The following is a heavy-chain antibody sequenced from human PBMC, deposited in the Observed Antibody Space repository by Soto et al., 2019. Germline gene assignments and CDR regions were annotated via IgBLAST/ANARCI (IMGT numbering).Heavy chain of an antibody. J-gene: IGHJ6*02. V-gene: IGHV1-69*01. CDR2: NIPIFGTA. CDR3: ASPTRVAGYYYYGMDV. Sequence: QVQLVQSGAEVKTPGSSVKVSCKASGGTFSSYAISWVRQAPGQGLEWMGGNIPIFGTANYAQKFQGRVTITADESTSTAYMELSSLRSEDTAVYYCASPTRVAGYYYYGMDVWGQGTTVTVSS. CDR1: GGTFSSYA. D-gene: IGHD6-19*01.